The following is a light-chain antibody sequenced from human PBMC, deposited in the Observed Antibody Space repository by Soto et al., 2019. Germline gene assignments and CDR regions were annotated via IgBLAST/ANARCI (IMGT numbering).Light chain of an antibody. V-gene: IGKV1D-8*03. Sequence: VIWMTQSPSLLSASTGDRVTISCRMSQGISSSLAWYQQMPGKAPEVLISPASTLQSGVPSRFSGSGSGTNFTLTITSLQPEDFATFYCQQASRFPWTFGQGTTVENK. CDR1: QGISSS. CDR3: QQASRFPWT. CDR2: PAS. J-gene: IGKJ1*01.